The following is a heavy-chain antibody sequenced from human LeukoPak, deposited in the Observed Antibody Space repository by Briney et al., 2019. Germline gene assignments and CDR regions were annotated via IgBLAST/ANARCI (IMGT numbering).Heavy chain of an antibody. CDR1: GASISGSGYY. CDR2: VYDSGST. J-gene: IGHJ4*02. V-gene: IGHV4-39*01. Sequence: SETLSLTCTVSGASISGSGYYWGWIRQPPGKGLEWIGNVYDSGSTYYNASLQSRVTISIDTSKNQFSLRLSSVTAADTAMYYCAKSGGYGLIDYWGQGTLVTVSS. CDR3: AKSGGYGLIDY. D-gene: IGHD1-26*01.